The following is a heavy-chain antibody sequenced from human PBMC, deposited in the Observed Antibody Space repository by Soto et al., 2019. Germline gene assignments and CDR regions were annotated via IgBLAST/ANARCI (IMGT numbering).Heavy chain of an antibody. J-gene: IGHJ4*02. Sequence: QVQLVQSGAEVKKPGSSVKVSCKDSGGTFSSYAISWVRQAPGQGLEWMGGNIPIFGTANYAQKFQGRVTITADEATSTAYMELSSLRSEDTAVYYCAREEGLRQHPDYWGQGTLVTVSS. CDR1: GGTFSSYA. CDR3: AREEGLRQHPDY. V-gene: IGHV1-69*12. D-gene: IGHD5-12*01. CDR2: NIPIFGTA.